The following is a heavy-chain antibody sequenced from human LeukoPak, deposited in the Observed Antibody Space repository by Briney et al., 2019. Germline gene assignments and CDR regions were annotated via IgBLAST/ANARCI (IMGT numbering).Heavy chain of an antibody. CDR3: ARHSYDSSGYDAFDI. J-gene: IGHJ3*02. V-gene: IGHV4-39*01. D-gene: IGHD3-22*01. Sequence: SETLSLTCTVSGGSISSSSYYWGWIRQPPGKGLEWIGSICYSGSTYYNPSLKSRVTISVDTSKNQFSLKLSSVTAADTAVYYCARHSYDSSGYDAFDIWGQGTMVTVSS. CDR2: ICYSGST. CDR1: GGSISSSSYY.